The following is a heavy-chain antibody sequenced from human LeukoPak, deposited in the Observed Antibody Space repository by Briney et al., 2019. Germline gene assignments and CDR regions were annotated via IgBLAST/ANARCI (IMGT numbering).Heavy chain of an antibody. CDR3: ARVIGSYGDSAY. CDR1: GFSFSSFA. Sequence: GGSLRLSCAASGFSFSSFAMTWVRQAPGKGLEWLSYISSTSSAIYYADSLKGRFTISRDNAKNSLYLQMDSLRAEDTAVYYCARVIGSYGDSAYWGQGTLVTVSS. D-gene: IGHD3-16*01. V-gene: IGHV3-48*04. CDR2: ISSTSSAI. J-gene: IGHJ4*02.